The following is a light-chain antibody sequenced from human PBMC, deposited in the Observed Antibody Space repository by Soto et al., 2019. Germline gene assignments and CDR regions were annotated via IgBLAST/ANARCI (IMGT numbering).Light chain of an antibody. CDR2: DAS. CDR3: QQYDSYSLT. V-gene: IGKV1-5*01. Sequence: IQMTQAPSTLSASVGDRVTTTCRASRGISSWLAWFQQKPGKAPKLLIYDASTLETGVPSRFSGSGSGTECTLTISSLQPDDFATYYCQQYDSYSLTFGPGTKVDI. CDR1: RGISSW. J-gene: IGKJ3*01.